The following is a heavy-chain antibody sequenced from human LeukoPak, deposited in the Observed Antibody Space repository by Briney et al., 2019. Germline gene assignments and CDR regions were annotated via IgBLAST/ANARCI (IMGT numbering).Heavy chain of an antibody. V-gene: IGHV4-59*01. D-gene: IGHD3-22*01. J-gene: IGHJ3*02. CDR1: GGSISSYY. CDR2: IYYSGST. CDR3: ARFNPYDTYYDSSGYYYGDAFDI. Sequence: PSQTLSLTCTVSGGSISSYYWSWIRQPPGKGLEWIGYIYYSGSTNYNPSLKSRVTISVDTSKNQFSLKLSSVTAADTAVYYCARFNPYDTYYDSSGYYYGDAFDIWGQGTMVTVSS.